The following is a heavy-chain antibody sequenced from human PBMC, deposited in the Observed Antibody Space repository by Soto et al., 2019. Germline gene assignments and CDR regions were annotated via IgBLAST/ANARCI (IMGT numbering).Heavy chain of an antibody. CDR1: GDSVSSNTAA. Sequence: SQTLSLTCAISGDSVSSNTAAWNWIRQSPSRGLEWLGRTYYRSQWFDDYAESVKSRISITPDTSKNQFSLQLNSVTPEDTAVYYCARDSSGYYFRYFDCWGQGTLVTVPQ. J-gene: IGHJ4*02. CDR2: TYYRSQWFD. CDR3: ARDSSGYYFRYFDC. V-gene: IGHV6-1*01. D-gene: IGHD3-22*01.